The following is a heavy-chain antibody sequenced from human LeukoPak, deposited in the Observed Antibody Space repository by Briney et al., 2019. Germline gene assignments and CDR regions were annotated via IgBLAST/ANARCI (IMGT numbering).Heavy chain of an antibody. CDR3: ARSTVTTLPNPYYFDY. CDR1: GGSISSGGYS. J-gene: IGHJ4*02. Sequence: SETLSLTCAVSGGSISSGGYSWSWIRQPPGKGLEWIGYIYHSGSTYYHPSLKSRVTISVDRSKNQFSLKLSSVTAADTAVYYCARSTVTTLPNPYYFDYWGQGTLVTVSS. D-gene: IGHD4-17*01. V-gene: IGHV4-30-2*01. CDR2: IYHSGST.